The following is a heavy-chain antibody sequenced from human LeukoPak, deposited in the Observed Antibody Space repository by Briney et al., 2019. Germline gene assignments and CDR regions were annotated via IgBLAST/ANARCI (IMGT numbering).Heavy chain of an antibody. CDR2: IWYDGSNK. D-gene: IGHD6-13*01. CDR1: GFTFSSYG. CDR3: ASTAAGPFQH. Sequence: PGRSLRLSCAASGFTFSSYGMHWVRQAPGKGLEWVAVIWYDGSNKYYADSVKGRFTISRDNSKNTLYLQMNSLRAEDTAVYYCASTAAGPFQHWGQGTLVTVSS. J-gene: IGHJ1*01. V-gene: IGHV3-33*01.